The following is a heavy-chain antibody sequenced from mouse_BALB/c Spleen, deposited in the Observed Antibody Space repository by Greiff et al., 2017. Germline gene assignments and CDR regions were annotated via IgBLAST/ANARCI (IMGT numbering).Heavy chain of an antibody. V-gene: IGHV7-1*02. Sequence: EVKLVESGGGLVQPGGSLRLSCATSGFTFSDFYMEWVRQPPGKRLEWIAASRNKANDYTTEYSASVQGRFIVSRDTSQSILYLQMNALRAEDTAIYYCARDAHDFLTGTGAMDYWGQGTSVTVSS. CDR1: GFTFSDFY. CDR2: SRNKANDYTT. CDR3: ARDAHDFLTGTGAMDY. J-gene: IGHJ4*01. D-gene: IGHD4-1*01.